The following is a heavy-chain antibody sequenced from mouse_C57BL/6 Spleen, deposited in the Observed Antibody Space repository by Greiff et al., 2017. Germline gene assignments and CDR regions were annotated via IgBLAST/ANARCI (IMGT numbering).Heavy chain of an antibody. CDR1: GFTFSDYG. Sequence: EVQRVESGGGLVKPGGSLKLSCAASGFTFSDYGMHWVRQAPEKGLEWVAYISSGSSTIDYADTVKGRFTISRDNAKNTLFLQMTSLRSEDTAMYYCARRALYDYDDAMDYWGQGTSVTVSS. J-gene: IGHJ4*01. D-gene: IGHD2-4*01. V-gene: IGHV5-17*01. CDR3: ARRALYDYDDAMDY. CDR2: ISSGSSTI.